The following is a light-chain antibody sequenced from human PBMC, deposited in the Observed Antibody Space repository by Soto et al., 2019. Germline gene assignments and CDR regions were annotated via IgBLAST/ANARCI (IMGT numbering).Light chain of an antibody. J-gene: IGKJ3*01. CDR2: DAS. CDR3: QQYDNLPFT. CDR1: QDISNY. Sequence: DIQMTQSPSSLSASVGDRVTITCQASQDISNYLNGYQQKPGKAPKLLIYDASNLKTGVPSRFSGSGSGTDFTFTISSLQPEDIATYYCQQYDNLPFTFGPGTKVDIK. V-gene: IGKV1-33*01.